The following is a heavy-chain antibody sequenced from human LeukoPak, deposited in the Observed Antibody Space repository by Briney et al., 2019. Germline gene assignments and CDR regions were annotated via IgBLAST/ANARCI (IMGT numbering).Heavy chain of an antibody. CDR3: ARVQFLYDFWSGYYPARFDY. CDR1: GGTFSSYA. V-gene: IGHV1-18*01. Sequence: ASVKVSCKASGGTFSSYAISWVRQAPGQGLEWMGWISAYNGNTNYAQRLQGRVTMTTDTSTSTAYMELRSLRSDDTAVYYCARVQFLYDFWSGYYPARFDYWGQGTLVTVSS. J-gene: IGHJ4*02. D-gene: IGHD3-3*01. CDR2: ISAYNGNT.